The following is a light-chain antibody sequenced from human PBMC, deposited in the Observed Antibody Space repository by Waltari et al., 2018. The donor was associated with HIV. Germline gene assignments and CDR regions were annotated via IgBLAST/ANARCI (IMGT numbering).Light chain of an antibody. CDR3: QQYGNSLLYT. Sequence: EIVLTQSPGTLSLSQGERATPSSRASQSVRSDYLAWYQQKPGQAPRLRIYAGSSRATGIPDRFSGSGSGTDFTLTISRLESEDFAVYYCQQYGNSLLYTFGQGTKLEIK. V-gene: IGKV3-20*01. J-gene: IGKJ2*01. CDR2: AGS. CDR1: QSVRSDY.